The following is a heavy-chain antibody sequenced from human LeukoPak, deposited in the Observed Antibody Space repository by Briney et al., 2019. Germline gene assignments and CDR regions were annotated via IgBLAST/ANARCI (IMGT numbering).Heavy chain of an antibody. Sequence: SETLSLTCTVSGYSISTGYYWDWIRQPPGKGLEWIGTFYHGGSTYYNPSLKSRVTISVDTSKNQFSLNLTSVTAADTAVYYCARPRNWNARYMDVWGKGTTVTISS. V-gene: IGHV4-38-2*02. CDR2: FYHGGST. CDR3: ARPRNWNARYMDV. D-gene: IGHD1-20*01. J-gene: IGHJ6*03. CDR1: GYSISTGYY.